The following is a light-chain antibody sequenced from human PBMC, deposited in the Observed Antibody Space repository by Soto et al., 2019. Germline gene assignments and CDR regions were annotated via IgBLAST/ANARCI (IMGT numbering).Light chain of an antibody. CDR2: EVY. J-gene: IGLJ3*02. Sequence: QSALTQPPSASGSPGQSVTISCTGTLNDVGGYNYVSWYQQHPGKAPKVIIYEVYKRPSGVPDRFSGSKSGKTASLTVSGLQADDEADYFCSSYVGNNNLVFGGGTKVTVL. CDR3: SSYVGNNNLV. CDR1: LNDVGGYNY. V-gene: IGLV2-8*01.